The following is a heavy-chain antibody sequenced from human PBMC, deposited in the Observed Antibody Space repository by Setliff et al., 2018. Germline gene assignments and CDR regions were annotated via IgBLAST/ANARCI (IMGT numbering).Heavy chain of an antibody. CDR3: AKDLRSSPRVIDAFDI. J-gene: IGHJ3*02. V-gene: IGHV3-23*01. CDR1: GFTFSSFA. D-gene: IGHD2-2*01. CDR2: ISGSGGNT. Sequence: GGSLRLSCAASGFTFSSFAMSWVRQGPGKGLEWVSGISGSGGNTYYADSVKGRFTISRDNSKNTLYLQMNSLSAEDTAVYYCAKDLRSSPRVIDAFDIWGQGTMVTVSS.